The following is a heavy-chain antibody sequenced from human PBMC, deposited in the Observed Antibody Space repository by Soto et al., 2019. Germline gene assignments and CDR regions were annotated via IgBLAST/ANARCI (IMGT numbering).Heavy chain of an antibody. V-gene: IGHV3-33*01. J-gene: IGHJ4*02. CDR3: ARFPPAISSSWYYFDY. Sequence: GGSLRLSCAASGFTFSSYGMHWVRQAPGKGLEWVAVIWYDGSNKYYADSVKGRFTISRDNSKNTLYLQMNSLRAEDTAVYYCARFPPAISSSWYYFDYWSQGTLVTVS. CDR1: GFTFSSYG. CDR2: IWYDGSNK. D-gene: IGHD6-13*01.